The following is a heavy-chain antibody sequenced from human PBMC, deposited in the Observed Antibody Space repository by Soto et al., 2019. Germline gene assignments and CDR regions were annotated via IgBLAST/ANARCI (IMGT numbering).Heavy chain of an antibody. CDR2: ISYDGSNK. J-gene: IGHJ4*01. V-gene: IGHV3-30*18. D-gene: IGHD6-19*01. CDR3: AKAPLSIAVAVNFDS. Sequence: XGSLILSCAASGFTFSSYGLHWVRQAPGKGLEWVAVISYDGSNKYYADSVKGRFTISRDNSKNTLYLQMNSLRAEDTAVYYCAKAPLSIAVAVNFDSWGHGTLVTVSS. CDR1: GFTFSSYG.